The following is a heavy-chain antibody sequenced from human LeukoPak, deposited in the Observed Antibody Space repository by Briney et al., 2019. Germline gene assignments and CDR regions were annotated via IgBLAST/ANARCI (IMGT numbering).Heavy chain of an antibody. J-gene: IGHJ6*03. V-gene: IGHV3-7*01. CDR2: IKQDGSEK. CDR1: GFTFSSYW. CDR3: ARRGIAVGNYYYYYMDV. Sequence: GGSLRLSCAASGFTFSSYWMSWVRQAPGKGLEWVANIKQDGSEKYYVDSVKGRFTISRDSAKNSLYLQMNSLRAEDTAVYYCARRGIAVGNYYYYYMDVWGKGTTVTVSS. D-gene: IGHD6-19*01.